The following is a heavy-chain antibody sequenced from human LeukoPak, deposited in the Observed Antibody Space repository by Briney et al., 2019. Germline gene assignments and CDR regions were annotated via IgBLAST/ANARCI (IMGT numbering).Heavy chain of an antibody. D-gene: IGHD6-19*01. V-gene: IGHV3-48*04. Sequence: GGSLRLSCAASGFTFSSYSMNWVRQAPGKGLEWVSYISFSSSTIYYADSVKGRFTISRDNAKNSLYLQMNSLRAEDTAVYYCAGYRSESKTWYFGYWGQGTLVTVSS. CDR3: AGYRSESKTWYFGY. J-gene: IGHJ4*02. CDR1: GFTFSSYS. CDR2: ISFSSSTI.